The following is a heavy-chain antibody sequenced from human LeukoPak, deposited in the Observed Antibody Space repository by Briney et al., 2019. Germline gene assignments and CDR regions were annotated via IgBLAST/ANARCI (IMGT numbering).Heavy chain of an antibody. Sequence: GRSLRLSCAASGFTFSDYGMHWVRRAPGKGLEWVAVIWYDGNNKYYADSVKGRFTISRDNSRNTLYLQMNSLRAEDTAVYSCARGQQPYYYYGMDVWGQGTTVTVSS. CDR3: ARGQQPYYYYGMDV. V-gene: IGHV3-33*01. D-gene: IGHD6-13*01. J-gene: IGHJ6*02. CDR2: IWYDGNNK. CDR1: GFTFSDYG.